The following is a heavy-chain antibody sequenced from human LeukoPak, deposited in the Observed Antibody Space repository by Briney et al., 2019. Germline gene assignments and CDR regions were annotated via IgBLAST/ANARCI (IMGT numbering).Heavy chain of an antibody. V-gene: IGHV3-30*04. CDR3: ARGPRGTIFGVVTLYHLDY. CDR1: GFTCSSYA. Sequence: QPGRSLRLSCAASGFTCSSYAMHGVRQAPGKGLEWVAVISYDGSNKYYADSVKGRFTISRDNSKNTLYLQVNSLRAEDTAVYYCARGPRGTIFGVVTLYHLDYWGQGTLVTVSS. D-gene: IGHD3-3*01. J-gene: IGHJ4*02. CDR2: ISYDGSNK.